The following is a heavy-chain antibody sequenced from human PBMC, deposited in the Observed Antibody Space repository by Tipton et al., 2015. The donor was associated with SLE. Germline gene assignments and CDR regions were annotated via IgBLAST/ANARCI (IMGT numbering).Heavy chain of an antibody. CDR2: IYTSGVT. D-gene: IGHD3-16*01. CDR1: GGSVSSGSFY. J-gene: IGHJ4*02. V-gene: IGHV4-61*02. CDR3: ARCGGLIASPFDL. Sequence: TLSLTCTVSGGSVSSGSFYWNWIRQSAGKGLEWIGRIYTSGVTNYNPSLKSRLTMSLDTSKNHLSLRLSSVTAADTAIYYCARCGGLIASPFDLWGQGALVSVSS.